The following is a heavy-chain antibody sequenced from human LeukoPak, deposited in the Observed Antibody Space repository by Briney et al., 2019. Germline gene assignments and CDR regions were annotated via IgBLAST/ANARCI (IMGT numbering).Heavy chain of an antibody. CDR2: IYSGGST. V-gene: IGHV3-66*01. CDR3: ARVGRFRQYFDY. CDR1: GGSFSGYY. J-gene: IGHJ4*02. D-gene: IGHD3-16*01. Sequence: PSETLSLTCAVYGGSFSGYYWSWVRQAPGKGLEWVSVIYSGGSTYYADSVKGRFTISRDNSKNTLYLQMNSLRTEDTAVYYCARVGRFRQYFDYWGQGTLVTVSS.